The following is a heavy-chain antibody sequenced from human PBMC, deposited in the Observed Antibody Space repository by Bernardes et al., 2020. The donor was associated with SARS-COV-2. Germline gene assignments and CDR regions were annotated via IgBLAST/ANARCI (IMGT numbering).Heavy chain of an antibody. CDR3: ARGSGGTYYDFWSGYPLDY. CDR2: ISSSSSYT. D-gene: IGHD3-3*01. V-gene: IGHV3-11*05. CDR1: GFTFSDYY. J-gene: IGHJ4*02. Sequence: GGSLRLSCAASGFTFSDYYMSWIRQAPGKGLEWVSYISSSSSYTNYADSVKGRFTISRDNAKNSLYLQMNSLRAEDTAVYYCARGSGGTYYDFWSGYPLDYWGQGTLVTVSS.